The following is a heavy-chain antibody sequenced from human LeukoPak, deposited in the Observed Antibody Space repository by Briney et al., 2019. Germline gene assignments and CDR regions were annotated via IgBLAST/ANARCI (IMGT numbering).Heavy chain of an antibody. Sequence: SGPTLVKPTQTLTLTCTFSGFSLSTSGVGVGWIRQPPGKALEWLALIYWDDDKRYSPSLKSRLTITKDTSKNQVVLTMTNMDPVDTATYYCARTRGYYYYDSSGYYFSAGGYFDYWGQGTLVTVSS. D-gene: IGHD3-22*01. CDR2: IYWDDDK. CDR3: ARTRGYYYYDSSGYYFSAGGYFDY. J-gene: IGHJ4*02. V-gene: IGHV2-5*02. CDR1: GFSLSTSGVG.